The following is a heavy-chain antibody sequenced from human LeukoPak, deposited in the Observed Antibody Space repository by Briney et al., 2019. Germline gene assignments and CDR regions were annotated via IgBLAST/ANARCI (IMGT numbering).Heavy chain of an antibody. CDR2: ISDYNGNT. V-gene: IGHV1-18*01. J-gene: IGHJ5*02. CDR1: GYTFTSYG. D-gene: IGHD3-10*01. Sequence: ASVKVTCKASGYTFTSYGISWVRQPPAQGLEGMGWISDYNGNTNYAQKLQRRVTMTTDTSTSTAYMELGSLRSDDTAVYYCAREDGSGSRNWFDPWGQGTLVTVSS. CDR3: AREDGSGSRNWFDP.